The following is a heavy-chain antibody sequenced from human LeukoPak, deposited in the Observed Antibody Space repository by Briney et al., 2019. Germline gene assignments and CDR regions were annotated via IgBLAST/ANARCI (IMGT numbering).Heavy chain of an antibody. Sequence: PSETLSLTCAVSGFSISSGYYWGWIRKPPGKAPDWIARVYHSGRTYYNPSLQSRVSMSVESPKNQFTLKLSSVTPADPAVYSCAHSGSYYSCDSWGQGALVTVSS. V-gene: IGHV4-38-2*01. J-gene: IGHJ4*02. CDR3: AHSGSYYSCDS. CDR2: VYHSGRT. CDR1: GFSISSGYY. D-gene: IGHD1-26*01.